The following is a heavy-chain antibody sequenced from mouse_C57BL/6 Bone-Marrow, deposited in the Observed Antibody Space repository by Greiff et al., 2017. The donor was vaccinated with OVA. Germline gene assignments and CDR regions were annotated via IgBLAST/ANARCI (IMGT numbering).Heavy chain of an antibody. D-gene: IGHD4-1*01. V-gene: IGHV1-4*01. CDR1: GYTFTSYT. CDR2: INPSSGYT. Sequence: QVQLKESGAELARPGASVKMSCKASGYTFTSYTMHWVKQRPGPGLEWIGYINPSSGYTKYNQKFKDKATLTADKSSSTAYMQLSSLTSEDSAVYYCARDWGFAYWGQGTLVTVSA. J-gene: IGHJ3*01. CDR3: ARDWGFAY.